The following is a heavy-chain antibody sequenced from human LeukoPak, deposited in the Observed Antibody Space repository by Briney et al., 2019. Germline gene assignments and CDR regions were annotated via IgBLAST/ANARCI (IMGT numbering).Heavy chain of an antibody. CDR2: IYYTGST. Sequence: SETTSLTCTVSGGSISGYYWTWIRQPPGKGLEWIAYIYYTGSTNYNPSLKGRVTISLDTSRNQFSLTLTSVTAADTAIYYCARGGSWYDSWGQGTLLTVTS. V-gene: IGHV4-59*01. CDR3: ARGGSWYDS. CDR1: GGSISGYY. J-gene: IGHJ5*01.